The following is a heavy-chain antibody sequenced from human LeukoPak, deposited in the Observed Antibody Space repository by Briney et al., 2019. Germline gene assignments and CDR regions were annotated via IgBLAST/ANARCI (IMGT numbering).Heavy chain of an antibody. CDR1: GYTFTNYG. V-gene: IGHV1-18*01. D-gene: IGHD2-2*02. Sequence: ASVKVSCKASGYTFTNYGITWVRQAPGQGLEWMGWISAYNGNTNYAQKLQGRVTMTTDTSTSTAYMELRSLRSDDTAVYYCAREGYCSSTSCYSGYYYNYGMDVWGQGTTVTVSS. CDR3: AREGYCSSTSCYSGYYYNYGMDV. J-gene: IGHJ6*02. CDR2: ISAYNGNT.